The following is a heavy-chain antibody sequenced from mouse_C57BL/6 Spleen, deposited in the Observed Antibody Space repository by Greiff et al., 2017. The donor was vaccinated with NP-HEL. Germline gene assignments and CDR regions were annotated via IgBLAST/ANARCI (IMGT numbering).Heavy chain of an antibody. V-gene: IGHV5-17*01. Sequence: EVKLMESGGGLVKPGGSLKLSCAASGFTFSDYGMHWVRQAPEKGLEWVAYISSGSSTIYYADTVKGRFTISRDNAKNTLFLQMTSLRSEDTAMYYCARDYCYGSSSWFAYWGQRTLVTVSA. CDR1: GFTFSDYG. CDR3: ARDYCYGSSSWFAY. CDR2: ISSGSSTI. D-gene: IGHD1-1*01. J-gene: IGHJ3*01.